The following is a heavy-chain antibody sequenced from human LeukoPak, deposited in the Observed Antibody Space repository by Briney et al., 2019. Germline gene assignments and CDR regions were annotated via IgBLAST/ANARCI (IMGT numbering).Heavy chain of an antibody. Sequence: GGSLRLSCAASGFTFSNYAMSWVRQAPGKGLEWVSAISGSSGSTYYADSVKGRFTISRDNSKNTLCLQMSSLRAEDTAVYYCAKHDSSGYPDYWGQGTLVTVSS. CDR3: AKHDSSGYPDY. CDR1: GFTFSNYA. CDR2: ISGSSGST. D-gene: IGHD3-22*01. V-gene: IGHV3-23*01. J-gene: IGHJ4*02.